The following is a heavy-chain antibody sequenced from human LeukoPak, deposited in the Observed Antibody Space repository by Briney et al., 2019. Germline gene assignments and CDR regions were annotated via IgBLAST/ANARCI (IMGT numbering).Heavy chain of an antibody. D-gene: IGHD2/OR15-2a*01. V-gene: IGHV4-4*07. Sequence: PSETVSLTCTVSGESINPYYWNWIRQSAGKGLEWIGHIYKSGTTNFNPSLTSRVTMSLDTSRNQFSLKLRSVTAADTAVYFCARSFLDYMDVWGKGTTVTVSS. CDR2: IYKSGTT. J-gene: IGHJ6*03. CDR3: ARSFLDYMDV. CDR1: GESINPYY.